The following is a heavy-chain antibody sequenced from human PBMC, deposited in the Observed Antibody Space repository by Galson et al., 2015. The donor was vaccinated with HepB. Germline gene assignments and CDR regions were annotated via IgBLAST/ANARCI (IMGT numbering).Heavy chain of an antibody. CDR3: ARRSGSYFDVILGRFDY. D-gene: IGHD1-26*01. J-gene: IGHJ4*02. CDR2: IKQVGREK. V-gene: IGHV3-7*01. CDR1: GFTFSNYW. Sequence: SLRLSCAASGFTFSNYWMSWVRQAPGKGLEWVANIKQVGREKYYVDSLKGRFTISRDNAKNSLYLQMNSLRAEDTAVYYCARRSGSYFDVILGRFDYWGQGTLVTVSS.